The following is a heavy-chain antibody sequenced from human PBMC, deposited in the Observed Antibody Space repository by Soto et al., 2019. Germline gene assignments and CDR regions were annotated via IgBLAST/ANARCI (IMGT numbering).Heavy chain of an antibody. Sequence: QVQLVQSGAEVKKPGASVKVSCKASGYTFTGYYMHWVRQAPGQGLEWMGWINPNSGGTNYAQKFQGRVTMTRDTSISTAYMELSRLRSDDTAVYYCARAFIVVVPAAIGSETYYYYYGMDVWGQGTTVTVSS. CDR2: INPNSGGT. V-gene: IGHV1-2*02. J-gene: IGHJ6*02. D-gene: IGHD2-2*01. CDR3: ARAFIVVVPAAIGSETYYYYYGMDV. CDR1: GYTFTGYY.